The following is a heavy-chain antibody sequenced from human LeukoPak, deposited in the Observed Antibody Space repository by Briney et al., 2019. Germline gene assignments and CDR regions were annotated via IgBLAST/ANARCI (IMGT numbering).Heavy chain of an antibody. CDR3: ARDEAAAAFDY. V-gene: IGHV3-30-3*01. CDR2: ISHDGSNK. J-gene: IGHJ4*02. Sequence: GGSLRLSCAASGFTFSSYAMHWVRQAPGKGLEWVAVISHDGSNKYYADSVKGRFTISRDNSKNTLYLQMNSLRAEDTAVYYCARDEAAAAFDYWGQGTLVTVSS. D-gene: IGHD6-13*01. CDR1: GFTFSSYA.